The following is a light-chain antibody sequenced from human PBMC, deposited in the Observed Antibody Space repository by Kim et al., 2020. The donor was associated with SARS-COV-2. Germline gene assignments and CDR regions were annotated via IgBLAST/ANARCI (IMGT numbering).Light chain of an antibody. CDR3: NSRDSSGNHLV. V-gene: IGLV3-19*01. CDR1: SLRSYY. J-gene: IGLJ2*01. Sequence: SSELTQDPAVSVALGQTVRITCQGDSLRSYYASWYQQKPGQAPVLVIYGENNRPSGIPDRFSGSTSGNTASLTITGAQAEDEAEYYCNSRDSSGNHLVFGGGTQLTVL. CDR2: GEN.